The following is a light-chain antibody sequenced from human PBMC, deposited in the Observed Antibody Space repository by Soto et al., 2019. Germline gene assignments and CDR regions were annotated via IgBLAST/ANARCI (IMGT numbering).Light chain of an antibody. CDR2: EVS. Sequence: QSVLTQPASVSGSPGQSITISCTGTNSDIGVFNYVSWYQQHPGKAPKLIIYEVSKRPSGVSNRFSGSKSGNTASLSISGLQADDEADYYCSSYTGSSSVAFGRGTKLTVL. CDR1: NSDIGVFNY. V-gene: IGLV2-14*01. CDR3: SSYTGSSSVA. J-gene: IGLJ2*01.